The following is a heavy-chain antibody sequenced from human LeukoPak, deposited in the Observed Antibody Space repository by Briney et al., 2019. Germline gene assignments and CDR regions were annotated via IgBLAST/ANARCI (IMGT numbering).Heavy chain of an antibody. CDR3: ARESQDIVATITNKLSYYCDY. CDR1: GFTFSSYA. Sequence: GGSLRLSCAASGFTFSSYAMSWVRQAPGKGLEWVAVIWYDGSNKYYADSVKGRFTISRDNSKNTLYLQMNTLRAEDTAVYYCARESQDIVATITNKLSYYCDYWGQGTLVTVSS. J-gene: IGHJ4*02. CDR2: IWYDGSNK. V-gene: IGHV3-33*08. D-gene: IGHD5-12*01.